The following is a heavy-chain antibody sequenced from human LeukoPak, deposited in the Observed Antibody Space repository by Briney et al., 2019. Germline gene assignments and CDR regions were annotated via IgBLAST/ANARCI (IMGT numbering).Heavy chain of an antibody. Sequence: PGGSLRLSCAASGFTFSNYAMSWVRQSPGKGLEWIGEIYHSGSTNYNPSLKSRVTISVDKSKNQFSLKLSSVTAADTAVYYCARGGFYETGTWGQGTMVTVSS. V-gene: IGHV4-4*02. J-gene: IGHJ3*01. D-gene: IGHD2/OR15-2a*01. CDR3: ARGGFYETGT. CDR1: GFTFSNYAM. CDR2: IYHSGST.